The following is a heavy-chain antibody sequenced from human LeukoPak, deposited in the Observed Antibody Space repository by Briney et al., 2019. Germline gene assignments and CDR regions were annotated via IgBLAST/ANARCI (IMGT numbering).Heavy chain of an antibody. J-gene: IGHJ3*02. D-gene: IGHD1-26*01. Sequence: ASVKVSCKASGYTFTSYGISWVRQAPGQGLEWMGWISAYNGNTNYAQKLQGRVTMTTDTSTSTAYMELRSLRSDDTAVYYCARDSSHIELLRGAAFDIWGQGTMVTVSS. V-gene: IGHV1-18*01. CDR1: GYTFTSYG. CDR3: ARDSSHIELLRGAAFDI. CDR2: ISAYNGNT.